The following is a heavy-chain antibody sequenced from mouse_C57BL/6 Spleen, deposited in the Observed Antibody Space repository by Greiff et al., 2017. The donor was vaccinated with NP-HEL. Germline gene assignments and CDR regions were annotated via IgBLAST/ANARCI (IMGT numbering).Heavy chain of an antibody. D-gene: IGHD2-4*01. Sequence: QFPLHQSGPGLVQPSQSLSITCTVSGFSLTSYGVHWVRQSPGKGLEWLGVIWRGGSTDYNAAFMSRLSITKDNSKSQVFFKMNSLQADDTAIYYCAKERGYDYDGDYYAMDYWGQGTSVTVSS. CDR2: IWRGGST. CDR1: GFSLTSYG. J-gene: IGHJ4*01. V-gene: IGHV2-5*01. CDR3: AKERGYDYDGDYYAMDY.